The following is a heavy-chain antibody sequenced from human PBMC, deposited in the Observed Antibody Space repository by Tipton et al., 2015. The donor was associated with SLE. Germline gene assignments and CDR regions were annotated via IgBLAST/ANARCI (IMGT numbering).Heavy chain of an antibody. D-gene: IGHD3-3*01. Sequence: QSGPEVKKPGASVKVSCKTSGYTLTSYDINWVRQAPGQGLEWMAWMNPNSGNTGYARKFQGRLTMTTNTSINTAYLEVSSLRSEDTAVYFCARGPTVFGVGRYYYYYVDVWGKGTTVTVSS. CDR1: GYTLTSYD. CDR2: MNPNSGNT. CDR3: ARGPTVFGVGRYYYYYVDV. V-gene: IGHV1-8*01. J-gene: IGHJ6*03.